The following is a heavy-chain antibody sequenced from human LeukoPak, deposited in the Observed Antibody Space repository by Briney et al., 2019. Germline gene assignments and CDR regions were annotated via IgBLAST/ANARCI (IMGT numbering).Heavy chain of an antibody. V-gene: IGHV4-34*01. CDR2: INPSGST. CDR1: GGSFSGYY. CDR3: ARTYYYDSSGYYYFLAGSDWFDP. D-gene: IGHD3-22*01. Sequence: SETLSLTCAVYGGSFSGYYWTWIRQPPGKGLEWIGVINPSGSTNYNPSLKSRVTISVDTSKNQFSLNLSSVTAADTAVYYCARTYYYDSSGYYYFLAGSDWFDPWGQGTLVTVSS. J-gene: IGHJ5*02.